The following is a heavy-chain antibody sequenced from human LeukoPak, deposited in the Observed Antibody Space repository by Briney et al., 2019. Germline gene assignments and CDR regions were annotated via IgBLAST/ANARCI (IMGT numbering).Heavy chain of an antibody. J-gene: IGHJ6*03. CDR2: ISGSGYST. Sequence: GGSLRLSCAASGFTFSHYGMSCVRQAPGKGLEWVSAISGSGYSTYYADSVKGRFTISRDNSKNTLYLQMNSLRAEDTAVYYCAKYYGDDPDYYYYMDVWGKGTTVTISS. V-gene: IGHV3-23*01. CDR1: GFTFSHYG. CDR3: AKYYGDDPDYYYYMDV. D-gene: IGHD4-17*01.